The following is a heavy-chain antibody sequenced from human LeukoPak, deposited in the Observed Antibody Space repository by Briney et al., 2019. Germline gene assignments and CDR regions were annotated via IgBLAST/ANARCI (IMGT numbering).Heavy chain of an antibody. CDR3: AKEATAMVYFDY. V-gene: IGHV3-43*01. D-gene: IGHD5-18*01. CDR1: GFTFDDYA. J-gene: IGHJ4*02. Sequence: PGGSLRLSCAASGFTFDDYAMHWVRQAPGKGLEWVSIITWDGSSTYYADSVKGRFTISRDNSRNSLYLQMNSLRTEDTALYYCAKEATAMVYFDYWGQGTLVTVSS. CDR2: ITWDGSST.